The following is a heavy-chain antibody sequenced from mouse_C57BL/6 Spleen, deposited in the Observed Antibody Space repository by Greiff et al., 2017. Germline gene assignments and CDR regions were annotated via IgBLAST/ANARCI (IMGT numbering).Heavy chain of an antibody. Sequence: EVKLVESGPELVKPGASVKISCKASGYSFTGYYMNWVKQSPEKSLEWIGEINPSTGGTTYNQKFKAKATLTVDKSSSTAYMQLKSLTSEDSAVYYCARRLFAWFAYWGQGTLVTVSA. CDR2: INPSTGGT. J-gene: IGHJ3*01. V-gene: IGHV1-42*01. CDR3: ARRLFAWFAY. CDR1: GYSFTGYY.